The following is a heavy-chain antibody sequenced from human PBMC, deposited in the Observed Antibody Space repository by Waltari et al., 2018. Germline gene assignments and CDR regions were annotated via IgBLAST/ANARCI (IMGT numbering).Heavy chain of an antibody. CDR1: GFSFRSYT. V-gene: IGHV3-23*01. D-gene: IGHD5-18*01. J-gene: IGHJ4*02. Sequence: EVQLLDSGGGVVQPGGSLRLSCTGSGFSFRSYTMSWVRKAAGRGLMWVSGMSGSGKHTYYIDSVKGRFTISRDNSKNTLYLQMNNLRVDDTAIYYCAKDGGGYSYSLDYWGQGTRVSVSS. CDR2: MSGSGKHT. CDR3: AKDGGGYSYSLDY.